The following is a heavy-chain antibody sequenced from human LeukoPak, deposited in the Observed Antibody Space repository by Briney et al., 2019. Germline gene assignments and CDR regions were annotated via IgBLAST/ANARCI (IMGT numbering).Heavy chain of an antibody. CDR3: ARHRDTVTTSPYGMDV. V-gene: IGHV5-51*01. CDR2: IYPGDSDT. J-gene: IGHJ6*02. D-gene: IGHD4-17*01. Sequence: GESLKISCKGSGYSFTSYWIGWVRQMPGKGLEWMGIIYPGDSDTRYSPSFRGQVTISADKSISTAYLQWSSLKASDTAMYYCARHRDTVTTSPYGMDVWGQGTTVTVPS. CDR1: GYSFTSYW.